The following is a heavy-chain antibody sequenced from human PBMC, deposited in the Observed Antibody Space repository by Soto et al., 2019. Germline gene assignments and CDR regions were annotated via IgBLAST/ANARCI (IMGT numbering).Heavy chain of an antibody. D-gene: IGHD3-10*01. CDR1: GGSISSSSYY. J-gene: IGHJ6*01. V-gene: IGHV4-39*01. Sequence: PSETLSLTCTVSGGSISSSSYYWGWIRQPPGKGLEWIGSIYYSGSTYYNPSLKSRVTISVDTSKNQFSLKLSSVTAADTAVYYCARRRGLLWFGELTLYYYGMDVWAQGTTVTVSS. CDR2: IYYSGST. CDR3: ARRRGLLWFGELTLYYYGMDV.